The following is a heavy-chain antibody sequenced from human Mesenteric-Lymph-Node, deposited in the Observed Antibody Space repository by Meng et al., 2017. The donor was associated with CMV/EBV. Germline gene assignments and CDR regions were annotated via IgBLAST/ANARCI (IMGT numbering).Heavy chain of an antibody. CDR2: IIPSLDIV. Sequence: GTFSTYSVSWVRQAPGRGLEWMGGIIPSLDIVNYARNFRGRITITADIADKSASTVYLELTSLRSEDTALYYCARVHQQLVRGYFDSWGQGTLVTVSS. D-gene: IGHD1-1*01. CDR3: ARVHQQLVRGYFDS. V-gene: IGHV1-69*10. J-gene: IGHJ4*02. CDR1: GTFSTYS.